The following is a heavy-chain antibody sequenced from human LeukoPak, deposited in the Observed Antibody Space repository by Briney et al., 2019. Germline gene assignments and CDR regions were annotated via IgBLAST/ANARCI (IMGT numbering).Heavy chain of an antibody. CDR1: GVSISSYY. CDR2: IYTCGST. V-gene: IGHV4-4*07. CDR3: ARDYLDCYYDFWSDP. Sequence: PSDTLSLTCTVSGVSISSYYWTWIRQPAGKGLESIGGIYTCGSTNYNPSLKTPSTMSVDTSKNQFYLMLSYVTAAATAVYYCARDYLDCYYDFWSDPWGQGTLVTVSS. J-gene: IGHJ5*02. D-gene: IGHD3-3*01.